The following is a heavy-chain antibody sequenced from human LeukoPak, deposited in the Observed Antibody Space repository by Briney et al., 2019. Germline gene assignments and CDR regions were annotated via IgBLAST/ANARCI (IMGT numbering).Heavy chain of an antibody. Sequence: SVKVSCKASGGTFSSYAISWVRQAPGQGLEWMGGIIPIFGTANYAQKFQGRVTITADESTSTAYMELSSLRSEDTAVYYCARDAAPYSSGWYYYYWGQGTLVTISS. V-gene: IGHV1-69*13. D-gene: IGHD6-19*01. CDR3: ARDAAPYSSGWYYYY. J-gene: IGHJ4*02. CDR1: GGTFSSYA. CDR2: IIPIFGTA.